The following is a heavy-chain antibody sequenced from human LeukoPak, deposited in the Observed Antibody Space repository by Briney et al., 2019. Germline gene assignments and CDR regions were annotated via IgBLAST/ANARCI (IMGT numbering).Heavy chain of an antibody. Sequence: SETLSLTCAVSGGSISSSNWWSWVRQPPGKGLEWIGEIYHSGSTNYNPSLKSRVTISVDKSKNQFSLKLSSVTAADTAVYYCARDSSFVAGTYFDYWGQGTLVTISS. CDR3: ARDSSFVAGTYFDY. V-gene: IGHV4-4*02. CDR1: GGSISSSNW. D-gene: IGHD6-19*01. J-gene: IGHJ4*02. CDR2: IYHSGST.